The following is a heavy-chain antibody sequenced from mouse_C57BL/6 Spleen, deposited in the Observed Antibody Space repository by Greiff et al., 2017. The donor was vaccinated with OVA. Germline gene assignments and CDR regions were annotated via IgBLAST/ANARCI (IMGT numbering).Heavy chain of an antibody. Sequence: EVQLQQSGPELVKPGASVKLSCKASGYTFTDYSMHWVKQSPGKSLEWIGYINPNSGGTSYNQKFKGKATLTVNKSSSTAYMELRSLTSEDSAVYYCARGGIPPYAMDYWGQGTSVTVSS. CDR3: ARGGIPPYAMDY. D-gene: IGHD1-1*02. CDR1: GYTFTDYS. V-gene: IGHV1-22*01. CDR2: INPNSGGT. J-gene: IGHJ4*01.